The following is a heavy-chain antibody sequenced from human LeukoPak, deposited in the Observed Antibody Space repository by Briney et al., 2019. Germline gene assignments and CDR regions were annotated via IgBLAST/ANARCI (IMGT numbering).Heavy chain of an antibody. CDR2: ISGSDDSK. Sequence: PGGSLRLSCAASGFTFNNYAMSWVRKAPGKGPEGVSTISGSDDSKYYADSGKGRFTISRDISKNTLYLQMNSLRADDTAVYYCANDFDHWGQGTLVTVSS. V-gene: IGHV3-23*01. CDR1: GFTFNNYA. CDR3: ANDFDH. J-gene: IGHJ4*02.